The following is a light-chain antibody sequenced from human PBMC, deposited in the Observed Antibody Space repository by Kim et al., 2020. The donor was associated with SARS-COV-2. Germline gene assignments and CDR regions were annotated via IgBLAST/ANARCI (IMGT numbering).Light chain of an antibody. CDR1: QDISSY. CDR2: AAS. CDR3: QQCDCSLCT. Sequence: GDRVTITCRASQDISSYLACFQLQPGKAPQLLLYAASSFQPGVPSRFISSGSGTAFSLIVTSLQPEDVATYYCQQCDCSLCTFAQGTK. J-gene: IGKJ1*01. V-gene: IGKV1-27*01.